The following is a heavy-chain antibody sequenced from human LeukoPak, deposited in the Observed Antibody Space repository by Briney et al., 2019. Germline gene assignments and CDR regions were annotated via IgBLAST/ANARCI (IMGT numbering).Heavy chain of an antibody. V-gene: IGHV3-74*01. CDR1: GFTFSNYW. CDR3: ARDMATVPRTFDY. D-gene: IGHD5-24*01. Sequence: PGGSLRLSCAASGFTFSNYWMHWVRQAPGKGLVWVSRINSDGSSTTYADSVKGRFTISRDNAKNTLYLQMNSLRAEDTAMYYCARDMATVPRTFDYWGQGTLVTVSS. J-gene: IGHJ4*02. CDR2: INSDGSST.